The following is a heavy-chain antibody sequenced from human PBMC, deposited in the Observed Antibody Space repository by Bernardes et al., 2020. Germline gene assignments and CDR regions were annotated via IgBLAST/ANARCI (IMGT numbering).Heavy chain of an antibody. V-gene: IGHV3-23*01. J-gene: IGHJ4*02. CDR1: GFTFSSYA. D-gene: IGHD3-22*01. CDR3: AKDRYYYDSSGYYSCFDY. Sequence: GGSLRLSCAASGFTFSSYAMSWVRQAPGKGLEWVSAISGSGGSTYYADSVKGRFTISRDNSKNTLYLQMNSLRAEDTAVYYCAKDRYYYDSSGYYSCFDYGGQGTLVTVSS. CDR2: ISGSGGST.